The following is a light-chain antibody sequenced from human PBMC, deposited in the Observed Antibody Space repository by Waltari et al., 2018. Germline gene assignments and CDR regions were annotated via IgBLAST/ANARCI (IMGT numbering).Light chain of an antibody. CDR1: STDFVDYNF. V-gene: IGLV2-11*01. Sequence: QSALTQPRSASGSPGQSITIPCTGISTDFVDYNFVSSYQQHPGQFHKLRIYEVTNRPTGVPDGLACSKSGNRASLNISGQWTEDEVDYYCYSYTAINSYRVLGGGTKQTAL. CDR3: YSYTAINSYRV. CDR2: EVT. J-gene: IGLJ3*02.